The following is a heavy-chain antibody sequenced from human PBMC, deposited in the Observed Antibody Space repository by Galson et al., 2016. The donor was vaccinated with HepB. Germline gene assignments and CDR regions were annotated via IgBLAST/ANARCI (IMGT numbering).Heavy chain of an antibody. CDR1: GFIFSTYS. CDR2: ISSGSAYR. J-gene: IGHJ3*02. V-gene: IGHV3-21*01. D-gene: IGHD6-19*01. Sequence: SLRLSCAASGFIFSTYSMNWVRQAPGKGLEWVSSISSGSAYRYYADSVKGRFTISRDNAKKSLYLQMNSLRARDTAVYYCARMRYSSGLLDGFYIWGQGKMVTVSS. CDR3: ARMRYSSGLLDGFYI.